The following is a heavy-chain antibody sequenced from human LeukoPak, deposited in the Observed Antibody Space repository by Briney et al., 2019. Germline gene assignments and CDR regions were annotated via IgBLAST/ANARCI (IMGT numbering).Heavy chain of an antibody. J-gene: IGHJ4*02. V-gene: IGHV4-59*12. CDR2: IYYSGIT. Sequence: SETLSLTCTVSGDFISSYSWSWIRQPPGKGLEWLWYIYYSGITNYNPSLKSRVTISVDTSKNQFSLKLNSVTAADTAVYYCARGSSGYPYYNDYWGQGALVTVSS. CDR3: ARGSSGYPYYNDY. D-gene: IGHD3-22*01. CDR1: GDFISSYS.